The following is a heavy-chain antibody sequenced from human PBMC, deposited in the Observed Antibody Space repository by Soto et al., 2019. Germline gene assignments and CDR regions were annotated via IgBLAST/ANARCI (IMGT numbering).Heavy chain of an antibody. Sequence: PGGSLRLSCEASGFTFSSYAMIWVRQAPGKGLEWVSAVSVSGGTTYYANSVRGRFTISRDNSKNTQFLQMNSLTAEDTAVYYCAKSIAAAGYYYYYGMDVWGQGTTVTVSS. J-gene: IGHJ6*02. CDR2: VSVSGGTT. CDR3: AKSIAAAGYYYYYGMDV. CDR1: GFTFSSYA. D-gene: IGHD6-25*01. V-gene: IGHV3-23*01.